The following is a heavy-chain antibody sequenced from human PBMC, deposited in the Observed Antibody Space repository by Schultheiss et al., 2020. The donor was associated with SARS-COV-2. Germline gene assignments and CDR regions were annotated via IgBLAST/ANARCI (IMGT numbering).Heavy chain of an antibody. CDR1: GFTISRYA. Sequence: GGSLRLSCAASGFTISRYAMSWVRQAPGKGLEWVSAISGSGGSTYYADSVKGRFTISRDNSKNTLYLQMNSLRAEDTAVYYCARGTPYSSSWPYWYFDLWGRGTLVTVSS. CDR2: ISGSGGST. CDR3: ARGTPYSSSWPYWYFDL. D-gene: IGHD6-13*01. V-gene: IGHV3-23*01. J-gene: IGHJ2*01.